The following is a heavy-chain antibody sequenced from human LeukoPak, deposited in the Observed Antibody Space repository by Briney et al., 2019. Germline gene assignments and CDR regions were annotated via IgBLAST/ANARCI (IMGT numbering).Heavy chain of an antibody. V-gene: IGHV4-59*11. Sequence: SETLSLTCTVSGGSISSHDWNWIRQPPGKGLEWIGYIYYSGSTNYNPSLKSRVTISVDTSKNQFSLKLTSVTAADTAVYYCARAQLNLLVDFGMDVWGQGTTVTVSS. CDR2: IYYSGST. J-gene: IGHJ6*02. CDR1: GGSISSHD. D-gene: IGHD1-1*01. CDR3: ARAQLNLLVDFGMDV.